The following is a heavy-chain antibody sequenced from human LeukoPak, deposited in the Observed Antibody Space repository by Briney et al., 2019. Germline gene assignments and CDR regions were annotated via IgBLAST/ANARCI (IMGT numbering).Heavy chain of an antibody. CDR2: INHSGST. V-gene: IGHV4-34*01. Sequence: SETLSLTCTVSGGSISSYYWSCIRQPPGKGLEWIGEINHSGSTNYDPSFKSRGTISVDTSKNQFSLQLSSVTAADTAVYYCARQVKSAVWGRKNWFDPWGQGTLVTVSS. CDR1: GGSISSYY. CDR3: ARQVKSAVWGRKNWFDP. J-gene: IGHJ5*02. D-gene: IGHD3-16*01.